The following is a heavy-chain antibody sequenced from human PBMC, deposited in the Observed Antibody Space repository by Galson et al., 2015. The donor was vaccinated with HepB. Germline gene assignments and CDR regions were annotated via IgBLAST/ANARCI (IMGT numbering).Heavy chain of an antibody. CDR2: TRSRANSYTA. Sequence: SLRLSCAASGFAFSDFYMDWVRQSPGKGLEWVGRTRSRANSYTAEYAASVEGRFTISRDDSKNSLYLQMNSLKVEDTAVYFCARVIGGRDDYWGQGTVVTVAS. CDR1: GFAFSDFY. V-gene: IGHV3-72*01. CDR3: ARVIGGRDDY. J-gene: IGHJ4*02. D-gene: IGHD2/OR15-2a*01.